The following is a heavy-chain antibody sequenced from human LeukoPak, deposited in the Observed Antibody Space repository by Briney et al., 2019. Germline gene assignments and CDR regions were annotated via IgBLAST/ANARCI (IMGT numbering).Heavy chain of an antibody. CDR1: GFTFSSYS. CDR2: ISSSSSSYI. D-gene: IGHD6-6*01. J-gene: IGHJ5*02. Sequence: GGSLRLSCAASGFTFSSYSTNWVRQAPGKGLEWVSSISSSSSSYIYYADSVKGRFTISRDNAKNSLYLQMNSLRAEDTAVYYCARDSTVRGSDPWGQGTLVTVSS. CDR3: ARDSTVRGSDP. V-gene: IGHV3-21*01.